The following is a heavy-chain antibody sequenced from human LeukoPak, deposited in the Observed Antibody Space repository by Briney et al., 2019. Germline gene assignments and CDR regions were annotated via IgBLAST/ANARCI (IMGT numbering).Heavy chain of an antibody. CDR2: ISSSSSTI. V-gene: IGHV3-48*02. CDR1: GFTVSNNY. Sequence: TGGSLRLSCAASGFTVSNNYMSWVRQAPGKGLEWVSYISSSSSTIYYADSVKGRFTISRDNAKNSLYLQMNSLRDEDTAVYYCARARPDDYWGQGTLVTVSS. D-gene: IGHD1-1*01. CDR3: ARARPDDY. J-gene: IGHJ4*02.